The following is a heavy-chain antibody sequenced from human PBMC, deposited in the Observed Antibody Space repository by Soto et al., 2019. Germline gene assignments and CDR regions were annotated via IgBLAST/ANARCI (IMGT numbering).Heavy chain of an antibody. CDR1: GASMNSYH. Sequence: QVQLQASGPGLVKPSETLSLTCTVCGASMNSYHWSWIRQHAGKGLEWIGHIHSSGSTNYNPSLKSRVTMSVDTSKNQFSLRLMSLTAADTAVYYCARDQGVAAAGITWFDPWGQGSLVTVSS. CDR3: ARDQGVAAAGITWFDP. CDR2: IHSSGST. D-gene: IGHD6-13*01. J-gene: IGHJ5*02. V-gene: IGHV4-4*07.